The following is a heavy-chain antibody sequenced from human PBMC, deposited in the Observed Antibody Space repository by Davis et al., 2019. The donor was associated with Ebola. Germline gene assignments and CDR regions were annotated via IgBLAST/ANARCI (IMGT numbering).Heavy chain of an antibody. V-gene: IGHV1-3*01. D-gene: IGHD6-6*01. Sequence: ASVKVSCKASGYTFTSYAMHWVRQAPGQRLEWMGWINAGNGNTKYSQKFQGRVTITRDTSASTAYMELSSLRSEDTAVYYCARDPTASIAARYYYYYGMDVWGQGTTVTVSS. CDR1: GYTFTSYA. CDR2: INAGNGNT. J-gene: IGHJ6*02. CDR3: ARDPTASIAARYYYYYGMDV.